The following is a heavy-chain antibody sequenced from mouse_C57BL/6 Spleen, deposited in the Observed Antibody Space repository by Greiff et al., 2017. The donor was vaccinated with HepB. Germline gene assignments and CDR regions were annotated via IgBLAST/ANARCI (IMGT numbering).Heavy chain of an antibody. CDR1: GYTFTSYW. V-gene: IGHV1-55*01. CDR3: ARGFYDGYYEFAY. J-gene: IGHJ3*01. Sequence: QVQLQQPGAELVKPGASVKMSCKASGYTFTSYWITWVKQRPGQGLEWIGDIYPGSGSTNYNEKFKSKATLTVDTSSSTAYMQLSSLTSEDSAVYYCARGFYDGYYEFAYWGQGTLVTVSA. D-gene: IGHD2-3*01. CDR2: IYPGSGST.